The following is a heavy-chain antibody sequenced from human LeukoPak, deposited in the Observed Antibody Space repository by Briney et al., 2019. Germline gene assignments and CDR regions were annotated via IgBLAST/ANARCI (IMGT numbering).Heavy chain of an antibody. CDR1: GGSISSYY. CDR2: IYYSGST. Sequence: SETLSLTCTVSGGSISSYYWSWIRQPPGKGLEWIGYIYYSGSTNYNPSLKSRVTISVDTSKNQFSLKLSSVTAADTAVYYCARDLGDYGDFLIDYWGQGTLVTVSS. CDR3: ARDLGDYGDFLIDY. D-gene: IGHD4-17*01. V-gene: IGHV4-59*01. J-gene: IGHJ4*02.